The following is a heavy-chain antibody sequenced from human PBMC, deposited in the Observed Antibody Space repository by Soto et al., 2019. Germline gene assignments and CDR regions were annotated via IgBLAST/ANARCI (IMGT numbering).Heavy chain of an antibody. V-gene: IGHV4-30-2*01. CDR3: ARIPSP. J-gene: IGHJ5*02. CDR1: GGSISSGGYS. Sequence: LQLQESGSGLVKPSQTRSLTCAVSGGSISSGGYSWSWIRQPPGKGLEWIGYIYHSGNIYYNPSLKSRVTISVDRSKNQFSLKLSSVTAADTAVYYCARIPSPWGQGTLVTVSS. CDR2: IYHSGNI. D-gene: IGHD2-21*01.